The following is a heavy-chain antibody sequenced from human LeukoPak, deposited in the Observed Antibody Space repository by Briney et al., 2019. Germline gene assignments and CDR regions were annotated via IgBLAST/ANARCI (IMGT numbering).Heavy chain of an antibody. J-gene: IGHJ3*02. D-gene: IGHD3-3*01. Sequence: PSQTLSLTCTVSGGSISSGSYYWSWIRQPAGKGLEWIGRIYTSGSTNYNPSLKSRVTISVDTSKNQFSLKLSSVTAADTAVYYCARDVHPGNPLDYDFWSGYRDDAFDIWGQGTMVTVSS. CDR1: GGSISSGSYY. CDR2: IYTSGST. V-gene: IGHV4-61*02. CDR3: ARDVHPGNPLDYDFWSGYRDDAFDI.